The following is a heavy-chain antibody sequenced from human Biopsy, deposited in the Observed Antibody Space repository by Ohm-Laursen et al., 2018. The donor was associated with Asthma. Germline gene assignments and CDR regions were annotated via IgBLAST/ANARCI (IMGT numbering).Heavy chain of an antibody. J-gene: IGHJ4*02. V-gene: IGHV4-39*01. Sequence: PSETLSLTWTVSGVSIRSYYWGWIRQPPGKGLEWIGSMYYGETTYYSPSLKSRVTISVDTTKNQFSLIRSSVTAADTAVYYCARHDHRWDTYADFWGQGTLVTVSS. CDR3: ARHDHRWDTYADF. CDR1: GVSIRSYY. CDR2: MYYGETT. D-gene: IGHD2-2*01.